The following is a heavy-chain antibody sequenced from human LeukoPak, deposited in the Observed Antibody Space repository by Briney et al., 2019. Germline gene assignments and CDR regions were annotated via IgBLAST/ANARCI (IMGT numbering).Heavy chain of an antibody. V-gene: IGHV4-59*08. J-gene: IGHJ4*02. Sequence: SETLSLTCTVSGGSVSSYSWSWIRQPPGKGLEWIGYLYYSGSTNYNPSLKSRVTISVDTSKSQFSLNLTSVTAADTAVYYCARTRSQAISAQYFDYWGQGTLVTVSS. CDR3: ARTRSQAISAQYFDY. CDR1: GGSVSSYS. D-gene: IGHD2-2*02. CDR2: LYYSGST.